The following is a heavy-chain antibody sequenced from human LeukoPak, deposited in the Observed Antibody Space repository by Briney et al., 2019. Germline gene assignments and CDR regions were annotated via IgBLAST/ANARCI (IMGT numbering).Heavy chain of an antibody. CDR2: MKYDGSEI. Sequence: GGSLRLSCAASGFAFSSYWMSWVRQAPGKGLEWVANMKYDGSEIYYVDSVKGRFTISRDNAKNSLYLQMNSLRAEDTAVYYCAREGTITAYNFDYWGQGTLVTVSS. CDR1: GFAFSSYW. D-gene: IGHD5-12*01. J-gene: IGHJ4*02. V-gene: IGHV3-7*05. CDR3: AREGTITAYNFDY.